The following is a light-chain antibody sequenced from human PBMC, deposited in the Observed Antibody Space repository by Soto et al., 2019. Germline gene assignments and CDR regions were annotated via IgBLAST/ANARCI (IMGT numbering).Light chain of an antibody. CDR1: SSDVAAYNY. CDR2: DVS. Sequence: QSALTQPRSVSGSPGQSVTISCTGTSSDVAAYNYVSWYQQHPGKAPKLLICDVSRRPSGVPDRFSGSKSGNTASLTISGLQAEAEADYYCCSYAGSYTYVVFGEGTKLTVL. V-gene: IGLV2-11*01. CDR3: CSYAGSYTYVV. J-gene: IGLJ2*01.